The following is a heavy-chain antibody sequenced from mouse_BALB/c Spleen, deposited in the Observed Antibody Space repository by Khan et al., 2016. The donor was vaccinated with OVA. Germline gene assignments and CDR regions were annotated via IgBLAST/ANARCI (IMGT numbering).Heavy chain of an antibody. V-gene: IGHV1S132*01. CDR2: IFPGTGTT. Sequence: QVQLQQSGAELVKPGASVKLSCKTSGYTFTSYWIQWVKQRPGQGLGWIVQIFPGTGTTYYNENFKGKATLTVDTSANTAYMQFSSLTSEDSAVYICARGYFGNYEIVYWGQGTLVTVSP. CDR3: ARGYFGNYEIVY. J-gene: IGHJ3*01. D-gene: IGHD2-1*01. CDR1: GYTFTSYW.